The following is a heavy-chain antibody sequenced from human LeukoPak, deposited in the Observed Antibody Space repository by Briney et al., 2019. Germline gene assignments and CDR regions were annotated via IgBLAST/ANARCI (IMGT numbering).Heavy chain of an antibody. Sequence: GGSLRLSCAASGFTFSSYEMNRVRQAPGKGLEWVSYISSSGSTIYYADSVKGRFTISRDNAKNSLYLQMNSLRAEDTAVYYCAREEYSSSWYAWYDYWGQGTLVTVSS. CDR2: ISSSGSTI. D-gene: IGHD6-13*01. J-gene: IGHJ4*02. V-gene: IGHV3-48*03. CDR3: AREEYSSSWYAWYDY. CDR1: GFTFSSYE.